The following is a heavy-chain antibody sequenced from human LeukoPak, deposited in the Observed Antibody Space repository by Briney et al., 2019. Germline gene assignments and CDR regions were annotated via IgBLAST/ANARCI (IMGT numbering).Heavy chain of an antibody. CDR1: GGSFSGYY. Sequence: SETLSLTCAVYGGSFSGYYWSWIRQPPGKGLEWIREINHSGSTNYNPSPKSRVTISVDTSKNQFSLKLSSVTAADTAVYYCASVYDSSGYYPFWGQGTLVTVSS. V-gene: IGHV4-34*01. CDR3: ASVYDSSGYYPF. D-gene: IGHD3-22*01. CDR2: INHSGST. J-gene: IGHJ4*02.